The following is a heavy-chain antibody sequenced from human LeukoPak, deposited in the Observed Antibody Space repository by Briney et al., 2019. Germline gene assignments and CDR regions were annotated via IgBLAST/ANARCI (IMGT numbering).Heavy chain of an antibody. J-gene: IGHJ4*02. Sequence: SETLSLTCTVSGGSISTYYWSWIRQPPGKGLEWIGYIYYSGSTNYNHSLKSRVTISIDTSKNQFSLKLSSVTAADTAVYYCARRGSSGYSEFDYWGQGTLVTVSS. CDR3: ARRGSSGYSEFDY. D-gene: IGHD3-22*01. CDR2: IYYSGST. V-gene: IGHV4-59*01. CDR1: GGSISTYY.